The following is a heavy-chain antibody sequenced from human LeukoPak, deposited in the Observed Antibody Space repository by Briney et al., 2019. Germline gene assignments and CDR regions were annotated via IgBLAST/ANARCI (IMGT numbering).Heavy chain of an antibody. CDR2: INSNSSTI. Sequence: PGGSLRLSCAASGFTFSSYSMNWVRQAPGKGLEWVSYINSNSSTIYYADSVKGRFTISRDNAKNSLYLQMNSLRAQDTAVYYCARVLHKRNYDSSDYYGYWGQGILVTVSS. CDR1: GFTFSSYS. V-gene: IGHV3-48*01. D-gene: IGHD3-22*01. CDR3: ARVLHKRNYDSSDYYGY. J-gene: IGHJ4*02.